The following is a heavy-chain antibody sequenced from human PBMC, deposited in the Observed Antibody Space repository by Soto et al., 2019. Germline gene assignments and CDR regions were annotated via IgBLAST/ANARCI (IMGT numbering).Heavy chain of an antibody. CDR2: LYYSGST. D-gene: IGHD3-3*01. CDR1: GGSISSGGYY. CDR3: ARGVPMTIVGVVIPSPCMDV. Sequence: QVQLQESGPGLVKPSQTLSLTCTVSGGSISSGGYYWSWIRQHPGKGLEGIGYLYYSGSTYYNPSLKSRVTISVDTSKNQCSLKLGSVTAADTAVYYCARGVPMTIVGVVIPSPCMDVWGQGTTVTVAS. J-gene: IGHJ6*02. V-gene: IGHV4-31*03.